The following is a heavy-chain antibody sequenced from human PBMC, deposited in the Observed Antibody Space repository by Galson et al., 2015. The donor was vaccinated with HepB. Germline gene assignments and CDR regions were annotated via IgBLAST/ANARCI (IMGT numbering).Heavy chain of an antibody. V-gene: IGHV3-30*18. CDR2: ISYDGSNK. D-gene: IGHD6-6*01. J-gene: IGHJ4*02. CDR3: AKAFEYSSSSFVDY. Sequence: SLRLSCAASGFTFSSYGMHWVRQAPGKGLEWVAVISYDGSNKYYADSVKGRFTISRDNSKNTLYLQMNSLRAEDTAVYYCAKAFEYSSSSFVDYWGQGTLVTVSS. CDR1: GFTFSSYG.